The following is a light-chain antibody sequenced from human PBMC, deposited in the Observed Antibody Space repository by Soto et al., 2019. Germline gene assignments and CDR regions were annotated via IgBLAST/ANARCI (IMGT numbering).Light chain of an antibody. CDR3: QQYNPPWT. V-gene: IGKV3-15*01. CDR2: DTS. Sequence: EIVLTQSPATLSVSPGERATLSCRASQAVSGHLAWFQQKPGQAPRLLIYDTSTRATAIPLRFSGSASGTVFTLTISRLQSEDFAVYFCQQYNPPWTFGQGTKVEIK. J-gene: IGKJ1*01. CDR1: QAVSGH.